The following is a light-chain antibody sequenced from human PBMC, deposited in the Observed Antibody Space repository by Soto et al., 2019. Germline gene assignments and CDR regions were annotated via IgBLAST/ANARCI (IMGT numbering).Light chain of an antibody. CDR1: QSVSYN. V-gene: IGKV3-20*01. Sequence: EIVMTQSPATLSVSPGERATLSCRASQSVSYNLAWYQQQPGQAPRLLIYGASSRATGIPDRFSGSGSGTDFTLTISRLEPEDFAVYYCQQYGSSPLTFGGGTKVDIK. J-gene: IGKJ4*01. CDR2: GAS. CDR3: QQYGSSPLT.